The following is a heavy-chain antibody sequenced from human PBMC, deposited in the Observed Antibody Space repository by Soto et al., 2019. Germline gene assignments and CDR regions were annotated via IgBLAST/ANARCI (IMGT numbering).Heavy chain of an antibody. D-gene: IGHD4-17*01. V-gene: IGHV4-59*01. Sequence: SETLSLTCTVSGGSISGYYWSWIRQPPGKGLEWIGYIYYSGSTNYNPSLKSRVTISVDTSKNQFSLKLSSVTAADTAVYYCTKLPGADYGGNWGPWAQRTLVTVSS. CDR1: GGSISGYY. J-gene: IGHJ5*02. CDR3: TKLPGADYGGNWGP. CDR2: IYYSGST.